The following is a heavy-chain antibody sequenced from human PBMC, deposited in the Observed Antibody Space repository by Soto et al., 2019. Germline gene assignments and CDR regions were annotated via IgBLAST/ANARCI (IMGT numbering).Heavy chain of an antibody. CDR1: GGTFSSYT. D-gene: IGHD3-10*01. CDR2: IIPILGIA. J-gene: IGHJ5*02. Sequence: QVQLVQSGAEVKKPGSSVKVSCKASGGTFSSYTISWVRQAPGQGLEWMGRIIPILGIANYAQKFQGRVTITAAKSTSTAHMELSSLRSEDTAVYYCAREGAYYYGSGSYLPRSWFEPWGQGTLVTVSS. CDR3: AREGAYYYGSGSYLPRSWFEP. V-gene: IGHV1-69*08.